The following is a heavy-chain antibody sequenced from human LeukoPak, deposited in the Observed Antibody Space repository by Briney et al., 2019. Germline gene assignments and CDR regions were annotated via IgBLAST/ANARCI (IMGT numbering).Heavy chain of an antibody. V-gene: IGHV4-34*01. CDR3: ARGLFYSRIFDY. CDR2: INHSGRT. D-gene: IGHD4-11*01. Sequence: PSETLSLTCAVYGGSFSGYYWSWIRQPPGKGLEWIGEINHSGRTNYNPSLKSRVTISVDTSKNQFSLKLSSVTAADTAVYYCARGLFYSRIFDYWGQGTLVTVSS. J-gene: IGHJ4*02. CDR1: GGSFSGYY.